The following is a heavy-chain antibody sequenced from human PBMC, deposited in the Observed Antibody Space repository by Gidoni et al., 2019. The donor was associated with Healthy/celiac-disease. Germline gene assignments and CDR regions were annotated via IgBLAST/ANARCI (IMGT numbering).Heavy chain of an antibody. V-gene: IGHV3-23*01. CDR2: ISGSGGST. D-gene: IGHD3-3*01. Sequence: EVQLLESGGGLVQPGGSLRLSCAASGFTFSSYAMSWVRQAPGKGLEWVSAISGSGGSTYYADSVKGRFTISRDNSKNTLYLQMNSLRAEDTAVYYCAATYYDFWSGYYRWGQGTLVTVSS. CDR3: AATYYDFWSGYYR. J-gene: IGHJ4*02. CDR1: GFTFSSYA.